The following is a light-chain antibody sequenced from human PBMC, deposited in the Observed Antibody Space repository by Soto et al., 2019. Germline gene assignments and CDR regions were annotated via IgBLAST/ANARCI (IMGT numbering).Light chain of an antibody. V-gene: IGKV1-39*01. CDR2: AAS. J-gene: IGKJ5*01. CDR3: QQSYSTPRVT. CDR1: QSISSY. Sequence: DIQMTQSPSSLSSSVGDRVTITCGASQSISSYLNWYQQKPGKAPKLLIYAASSWQSGVPSRFSGSRSGTDFTLTISSLQPEDFSTYYCQQSYSTPRVTFGQGTLLEIK.